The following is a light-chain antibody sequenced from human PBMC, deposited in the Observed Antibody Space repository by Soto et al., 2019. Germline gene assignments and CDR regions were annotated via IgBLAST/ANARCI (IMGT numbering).Light chain of an antibody. CDR3: QQYYSYPLT. V-gene: IGKV1-5*01. Sequence: DIQMTQSPSTLSASVGDRVTMTCRASQSISSWVAWYQQKPGKAPKLLIYDASSLESGVPSRFSGSGSGTEFTLTISCLQSEDFATYYCQQYYSYPLTFGGGTKVDIK. J-gene: IGKJ4*01. CDR2: DAS. CDR1: QSISSW.